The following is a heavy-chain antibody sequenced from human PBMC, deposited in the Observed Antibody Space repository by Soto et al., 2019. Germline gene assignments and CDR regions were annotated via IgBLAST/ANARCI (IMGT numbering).Heavy chain of an antibody. CDR3: AREGVCSSTSCYTKGMDV. Sequence: PSQTLSLTCAISWDSVSSNSAAWNWIRQSPSRGLEWLGRTYYRYKWYNDYAVSVKSRITINPDTSKNQFSLQLNYVTPEDTAVYYCAREGVCSSTSCYTKGMDVWGQGTTVTVSS. CDR1: WDSVSSNSAA. D-gene: IGHD2-2*02. J-gene: IGHJ6*02. CDR2: TYYRYKWYN. V-gene: IGHV6-1*01.